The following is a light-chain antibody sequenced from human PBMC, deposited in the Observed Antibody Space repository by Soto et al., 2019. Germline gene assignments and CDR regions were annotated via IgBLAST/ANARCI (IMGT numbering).Light chain of an antibody. Sequence: QAVLTQPASVSGSPGQSITISCTGTSSDVGSYNLVSWYQHHPGKAPKLMIYEGSKRPSGVSNRFSGSKSGNTASLAITGLQAEDEADYYCQSWDSSLSGVVFGGGTKLTVL. CDR3: QSWDSSLSGVV. CDR2: EGS. CDR1: SSDVGSYNL. J-gene: IGLJ2*01. V-gene: IGLV2-14*02.